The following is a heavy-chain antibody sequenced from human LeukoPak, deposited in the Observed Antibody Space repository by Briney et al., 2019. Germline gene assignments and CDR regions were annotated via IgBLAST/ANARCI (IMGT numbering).Heavy chain of an antibody. CDR1: GFTVSSKD. CDR2: IYRGGST. Sequence: GGSLRLSCAASGFTVSSKDMSWVRQAPGKGLEWVSVIYRGGSTYYADSVKGRFTISRDNAKNSLFLQMNSLRVEDTAVYYCAKDLDYANWFDPWGQGTLVTVSS. V-gene: IGHV3-53*01. D-gene: IGHD4-17*01. CDR3: AKDLDYANWFDP. J-gene: IGHJ5*02.